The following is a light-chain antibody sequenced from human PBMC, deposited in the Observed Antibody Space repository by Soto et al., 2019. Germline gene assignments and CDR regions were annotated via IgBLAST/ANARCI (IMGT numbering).Light chain of an antibody. CDR3: QLWDGSSDPVV. CDR1: NIGIRN. J-gene: IGLJ2*01. V-gene: IGLV3-21*02. Sequence: SYELTQPPSVSVAPGQKARIACGGNNIGIRNVHWYQQKPGQAPVLGVYDDSDRPSGIPERFSGSKSGNTAALTISRVEAGDEADYYCQLWDGSSDPVVFGGGTKLTVL. CDR2: DDS.